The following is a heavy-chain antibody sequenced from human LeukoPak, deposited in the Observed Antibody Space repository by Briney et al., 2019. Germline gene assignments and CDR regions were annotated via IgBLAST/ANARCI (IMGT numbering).Heavy chain of an antibody. V-gene: IGHV4-30-4*01. D-gene: IGHD6-13*01. CDR3: VGIAAAGYWYFDL. Sequence: SETLSLTCTVSGGSIYSGGYYWSWIRQHPGKGLEWIGYIYYSGSTYYNPSLKSRVTISVDTSKNQFSLKLSSVTAADTAVYYCVGIAAAGYWYFDLWGRGTLVTVSS. CDR2: IYYSGST. CDR1: GGSIYSGGYY. J-gene: IGHJ2*01.